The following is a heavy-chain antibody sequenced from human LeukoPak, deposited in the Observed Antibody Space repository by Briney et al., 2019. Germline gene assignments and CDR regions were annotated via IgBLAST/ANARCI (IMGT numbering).Heavy chain of an antibody. CDR3: ARSYGSGGYY. D-gene: IGHD3-10*01. Sequence: SETLSLTCTVSGGSISSYYWSWIRQPPGKGLEWIGYIYYSGSTDYNPSLKSRVTISLDTSKNQFSLKLNSVTAADTAVYYCARSYGSGGYYWGQGTLVTASS. V-gene: IGHV4-59*01. CDR2: IYYSGST. J-gene: IGHJ4*02. CDR1: GGSISSYY.